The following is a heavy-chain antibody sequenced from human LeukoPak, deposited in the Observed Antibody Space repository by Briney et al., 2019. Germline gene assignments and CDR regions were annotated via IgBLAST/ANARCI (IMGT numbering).Heavy chain of an antibody. Sequence: GGSLRLSCATSGFTFSSYSMNWVRQAPGKGLEWVSSISSSSSYIYYADSVKGRFTISRDNAKNSLYLQMNSLRAEDTAVYYCARVYPWNYPDYWGQGTLVTVSS. J-gene: IGHJ4*02. CDR1: GFTFSSYS. V-gene: IGHV3-21*01. CDR2: ISSSSSYI. D-gene: IGHD1-1*01. CDR3: ARVYPWNYPDY.